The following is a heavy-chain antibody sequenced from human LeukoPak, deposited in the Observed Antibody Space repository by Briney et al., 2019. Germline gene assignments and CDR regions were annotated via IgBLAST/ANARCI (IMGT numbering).Heavy chain of an antibody. V-gene: IGHV3-30-3*01. D-gene: IGHD6-13*01. Sequence: AGGSLRLSCAASGFTFSSYAMHWVRQAPGKGLEWVALISYDGSNKYYADSVKGRLTISRDNSKNTLYLHMNSLRAEDTAVYYCGRPMFSSKYYYGVDVWGRGTTVTVSS. CDR2: ISYDGSNK. CDR1: GFTFSSYA. CDR3: GRPMFSSKYYYGVDV. J-gene: IGHJ6*02.